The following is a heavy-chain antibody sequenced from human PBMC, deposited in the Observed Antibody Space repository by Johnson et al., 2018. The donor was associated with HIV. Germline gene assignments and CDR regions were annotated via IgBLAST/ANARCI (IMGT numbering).Heavy chain of an antibody. V-gene: IGHV3-30*04. D-gene: IGHD1-20*01. Sequence: QVQLVESGGGVVQPGRSLRLSCAASGFTFSSYAMHWVRQAPGKGLEWVAVISYDGSNKYYADSVKGRFTISRDNSKNTLYLQMNSLRTEDTGMYYCAKIITGTTYDALDIWGQGTMVTVSS. CDR1: GFTFSSYA. J-gene: IGHJ3*02. CDR2: ISYDGSNK. CDR3: AKIITGTTYDALDI.